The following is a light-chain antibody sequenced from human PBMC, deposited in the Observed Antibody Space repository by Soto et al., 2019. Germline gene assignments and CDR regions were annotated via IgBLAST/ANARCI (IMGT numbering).Light chain of an antibody. CDR2: GAS. J-gene: IGKJ1*01. CDR3: QQYNNWPPWT. CDR1: QSVTSDY. V-gene: IGKV3-20*01. Sequence: EIVLTQSPGTLSLSPGERATLSCRASQSVTSDYLAWYQQKPGQAPRLLIHGASSRATGIPDRFSGSGSGTDFTLTISSLQSEDFAVYYCQQYNNWPPWTFGQGTKVDIK.